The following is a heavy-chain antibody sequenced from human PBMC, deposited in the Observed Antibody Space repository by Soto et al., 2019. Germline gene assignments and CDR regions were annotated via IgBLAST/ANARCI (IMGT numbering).Heavy chain of an antibody. D-gene: IGHD3-3*01. J-gene: IGHJ5*02. V-gene: IGHV4-4*07. CDR3: ARGQRFSDWFDP. CDR2: IYSSGNT. CDR1: GGTISGYY. Sequence: PSETLSLTCSVSGGTISGYYWTWIRQPAGKGLEWIGRIYSSGNTKYNPSLHSRVTMSLDTSNNQFSLRLTSVTAADTAVYYCARGQRFSDWFDPWGQGTLVTVSS.